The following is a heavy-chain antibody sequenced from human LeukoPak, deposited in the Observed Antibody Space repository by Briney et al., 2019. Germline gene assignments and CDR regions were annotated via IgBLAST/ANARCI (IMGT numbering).Heavy chain of an antibody. D-gene: IGHD6-19*01. CDR2: ISYDGPNK. V-gene: IGHV3-30*04. CDR1: GFTFSTYA. Sequence: GGSLRLSCAASGFTFSTYAMHWVRQAPGKGLEWVAAISYDGPNKRYADSVKGRFTISRDNSKNTLYLQMNSLRAEDKAVYYCARGVRIAVAGYIDYWGQGTLVTVSS. CDR3: ARGVRIAVAGYIDY. J-gene: IGHJ4*02.